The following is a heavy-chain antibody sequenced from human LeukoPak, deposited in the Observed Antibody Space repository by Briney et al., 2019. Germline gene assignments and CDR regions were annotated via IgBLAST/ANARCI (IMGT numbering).Heavy chain of an antibody. CDR3: AREGSMVRGVIYSSYYYYYMDV. D-gene: IGHD3-10*01. CDR1: GGSISSSSYY. J-gene: IGHJ6*03. Sequence: SETLSLTCTVSGGSISSSSYYWGWIRQPPGKGLEWIGSIYYSGSTNYNPSLKSRVTISVDTSKNQFSLKLSSVTAADTAVYYCAREGSMVRGVIYSSYYYYYMDVWGKGTTVTVSS. V-gene: IGHV4-39*07. CDR2: IYYSGST.